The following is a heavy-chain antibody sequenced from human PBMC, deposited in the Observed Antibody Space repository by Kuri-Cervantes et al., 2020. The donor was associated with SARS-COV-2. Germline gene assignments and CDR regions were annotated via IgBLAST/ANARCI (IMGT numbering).Heavy chain of an antibody. CDR2: IIGSGGST. CDR3: AKGGYYDILTDFDY. V-gene: IGHV3-23*01. D-gene: IGHD3-9*01. Sequence: LSLTCAASGFTFSSYAMTWVRQAPGKGLEWVSAIIGSGGSTYYADSVKGRFTISRDNSKNTLYLQMNSLRAEDTAVYYCAKGGYYDILTDFDYWGQGTLVTVSS. CDR1: GFTFSSYA. J-gene: IGHJ4*02.